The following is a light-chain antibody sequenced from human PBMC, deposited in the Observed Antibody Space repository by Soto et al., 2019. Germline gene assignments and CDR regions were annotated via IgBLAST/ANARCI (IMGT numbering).Light chain of an antibody. J-gene: IGKJ2*01. Sequence: DIVMTQSPDSLAVSLGERATINCRSSPGVLARSNNKNYLAWYQQKPGQPPKLLIYWASTRQSGVPDRFSGGGSGTDFTLTISSLQAEDVAVYYCQQYYSTVYTFGQGTKLEIK. V-gene: IGKV4-1*01. CDR1: PGVLARSNNKNY. CDR2: WAS. CDR3: QQYYSTVYT.